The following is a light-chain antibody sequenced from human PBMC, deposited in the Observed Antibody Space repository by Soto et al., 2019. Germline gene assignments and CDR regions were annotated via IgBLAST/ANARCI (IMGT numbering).Light chain of an antibody. CDR3: QHYKTYPLT. CDR2: YAS. Sequence: DIQMTQSPSTLSASVGDRVHITCRASESVSTWLAWYQQKPGKAPKLLIYYASSLESGVPSRFSGTGSGTQFTLTISSLQPDDFATYYCQHYKTYPLTFGQGTRVEIK. CDR1: ESVSTW. V-gene: IGKV1-5*01. J-gene: IGKJ1*01.